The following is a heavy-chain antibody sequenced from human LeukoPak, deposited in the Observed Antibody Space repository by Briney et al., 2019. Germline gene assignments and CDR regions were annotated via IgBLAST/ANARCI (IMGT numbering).Heavy chain of an antibody. D-gene: IGHD1-14*01. J-gene: IGHJ4*02. CDR3: ARYAGSD. CDR1: GFTVSSNF. Sequence: GGSLRLSCAASGFTVSSNFMSWVRQAPGKGLEWVSVINSGGTTYYADSVKGRSTISRDNSKNTLYLQMDSLRAEDTAVYSCARYAGSDWGQGTLVTVSS. CDR2: INSGGTT. V-gene: IGHV3-66*01.